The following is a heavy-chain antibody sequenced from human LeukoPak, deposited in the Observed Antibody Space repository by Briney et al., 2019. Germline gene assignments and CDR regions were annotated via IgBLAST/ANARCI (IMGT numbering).Heavy chain of an antibody. J-gene: IGHJ4*02. V-gene: IGHV4-59*08. D-gene: IGHD6-19*01. CDR3: GRLIDGWYVDS. CDR1: GGCISNCY. Sequence: SETLSLTCTVSGGCISNCYWTWIRQPPGKGLEWIGYIYYRGTTNYNPSLNSRVTISLDTSKNQFSLKLSSMTAADTAVYYCGRLIDGWYVDSWGQGTLVTVSS. CDR2: IYYRGTT.